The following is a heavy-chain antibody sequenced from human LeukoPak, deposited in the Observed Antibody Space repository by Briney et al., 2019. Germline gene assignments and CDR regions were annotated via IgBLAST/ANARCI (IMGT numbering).Heavy chain of an antibody. Sequence: SETRSLTSLVSGGSISSRSYYWGWIRQPPGKGLEWIGSIYYSGSTYYNPSLKSRVTIAVGTSKNQFSLKLSSVSAADTAVYYCARQGQSSSWILTGHYFDYWGQGTLVTVSS. D-gene: IGHD6-13*01. V-gene: IGHV4-39*01. CDR3: ARQGQSSSWILTGHYFDY. CDR1: GGSISSRSYY. CDR2: IYYSGST. J-gene: IGHJ4*02.